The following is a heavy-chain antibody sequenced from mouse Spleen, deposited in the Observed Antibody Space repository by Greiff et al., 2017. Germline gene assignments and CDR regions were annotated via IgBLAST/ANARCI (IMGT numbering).Heavy chain of an antibody. CDR1: GFTFTDYY. J-gene: IGHJ1*01. CDR2: IRNKANGYTT. V-gene: IGHV7-3*01. CDR3: ARYKGVSPYFDV. Sequence: EVKLVESGGGLVQPGGSLSLSCAASGFTFTDYYMSWVRQPPGKALEWLGFIRNKANGYTTEYSASVKGRFTISRDNSQSILYLQMNALRAEDSATYYCARYKGVSPYFDVWGAGTTVTVSS.